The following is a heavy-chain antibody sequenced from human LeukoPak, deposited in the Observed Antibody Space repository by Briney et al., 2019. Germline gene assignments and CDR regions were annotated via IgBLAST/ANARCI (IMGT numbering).Heavy chain of an antibody. Sequence: GGSLRLSCAASGFTVSSNYMSWVRQAPGKGLEWVSVIYSGGSTYYADSVKGRFTISRDNSKNTLYLQMNSLRAEDTAVYYCARGRHSGYDLKSPSDYWGQGTLVTVSS. CDR3: ARGRHSGYDLKSPSDY. V-gene: IGHV3-53*01. J-gene: IGHJ4*02. D-gene: IGHD5-12*01. CDR1: GFTVSSNY. CDR2: IYSGGST.